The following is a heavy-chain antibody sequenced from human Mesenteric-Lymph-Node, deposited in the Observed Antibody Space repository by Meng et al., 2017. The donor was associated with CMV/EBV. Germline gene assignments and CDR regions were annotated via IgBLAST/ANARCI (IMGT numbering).Heavy chain of an antibody. CDR2: FNPSTGRP. CDR1: GYTFTSYA. Sequence: SCKASGYTFTSYAMNWVRQAPGQGLEWMGMFNPSTGRPTYAQKFQGRVTMTRDTSTTTVYMDLSSLRFEDTAVYYCARDTSSWFYFDHWGPGSLVTVSS. V-gene: IGHV1-46*01. CDR3: ARDTSSWFYFDH. D-gene: IGHD6-13*01. J-gene: IGHJ4*02.